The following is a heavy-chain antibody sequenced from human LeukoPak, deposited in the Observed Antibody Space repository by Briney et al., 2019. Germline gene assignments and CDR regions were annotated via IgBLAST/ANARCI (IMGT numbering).Heavy chain of an antibody. V-gene: IGHV1-46*01. J-gene: IGHJ3*02. CDR2: INPSGGST. D-gene: IGHD2-2*02. CDR1: GYTFTSYY. Sequence: ASVKVSCKASGYTFTSYYMHWVRQAPGQGLEWMGIINPSGGSTSYAQKFQGRVTMTRDTSTSTVYMELSSLRAEDTAVYYCAMGHCSSTSCYTVNDAFDIWGQGTMVTVSS. CDR3: AMGHCSSTSCYTVNDAFDI.